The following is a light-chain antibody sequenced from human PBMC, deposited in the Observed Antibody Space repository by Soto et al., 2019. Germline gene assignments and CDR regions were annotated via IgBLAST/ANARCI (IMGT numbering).Light chain of an antibody. J-gene: IGKJ5*01. CDR2: DAS. V-gene: IGKV3-20*01. CDR3: QHYGSSPLIT. Sequence: EVVLTQSPDTLSLSPGESAALSCRASQSLSRYFAWYQQTPGRAPRVLIYDASNRATGIPARFSGSGSGTDFTLTISRLEPEDFAVFYCQHYGSSPLITFGRGTRLEI. CDR1: QSLSRY.